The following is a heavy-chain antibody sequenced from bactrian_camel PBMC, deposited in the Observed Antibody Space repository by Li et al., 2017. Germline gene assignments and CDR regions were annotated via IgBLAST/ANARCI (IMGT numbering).Heavy chain of an antibody. D-gene: IGHD5*01. CDR2: KQSDSST. Sequence: HVQLVESGGGSVQAGGSLRLSCTASGFRFDGSDWGWYRQGAGRKCEVVSRKQSDSSTDYAESVKGRFTISQDVVKNLVYLQMNDLKPEDTAMYYCAADRGTKCWGLRAERFAVWGQGTQVTVS. V-gene: IGHV3S63*01. CDR1: GFRFDGSD. CDR3: AADRGTKCWGLRAERFAV. J-gene: IGHJ4*01.